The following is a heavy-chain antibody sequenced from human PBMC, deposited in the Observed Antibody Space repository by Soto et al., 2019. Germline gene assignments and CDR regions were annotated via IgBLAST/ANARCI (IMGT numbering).Heavy chain of an antibody. V-gene: IGHV4-30-4*01. CDR2: IYYSGST. J-gene: IGHJ5*02. D-gene: IGHD4-17*01. Sequence: PSETLSLTCTVSGGSISSCDYYWSWIRQPPGKGLEWIGYIYYSGSTYYNPSLKSRVTISVDTSKNQFSLKLSSVTAADTAVYYCARDYGDPYNWFDPWGQGTLVTVS. CDR1: GGSISSCDYY. CDR3: ARDYGDPYNWFDP.